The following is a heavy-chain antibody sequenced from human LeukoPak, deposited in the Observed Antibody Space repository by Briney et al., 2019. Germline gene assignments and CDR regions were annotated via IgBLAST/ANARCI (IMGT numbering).Heavy chain of an antibody. CDR1: GFTFSSYE. Sequence: PGGSLRLSCAASGFTFSSYEMNWVRQAPGKGLEWVSYISSSGSTIYYADSVKGRLTISRDNAKNSLYLQMNSLRAEDTAVYYCARERIAVAAIDYWGQGTLVTVSS. CDR3: ARERIAVAAIDY. V-gene: IGHV3-48*03. CDR2: ISSSGSTI. D-gene: IGHD6-19*01. J-gene: IGHJ4*02.